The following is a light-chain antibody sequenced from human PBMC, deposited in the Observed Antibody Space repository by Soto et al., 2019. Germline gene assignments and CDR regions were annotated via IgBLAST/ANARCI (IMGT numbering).Light chain of an antibody. Sequence: QSALTQPASVSGSPGQSITISCTGTSSDVGGYNYVSWYQQHPGKAPKLMIYDVSNRPSGLSNRFSGSKSGNTASLTISGLQAADYADYYCSSYTSGSTSYVFGTGNKLTV. V-gene: IGLV2-14*01. J-gene: IGLJ1*01. CDR3: SSYTSGSTSYV. CDR2: DVS. CDR1: SSDVGGYNY.